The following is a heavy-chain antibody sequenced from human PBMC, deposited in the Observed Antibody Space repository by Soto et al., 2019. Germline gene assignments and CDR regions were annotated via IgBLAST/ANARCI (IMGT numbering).Heavy chain of an antibody. CDR3: ARGCYGSSWDAGTWFYFDY. CDR1: GGSFSGYY. D-gene: IGHD6-13*01. Sequence: QVQLQQWGAGLLKPSETLSLTCAVYGGSFSGYYWSWIRQPPGKGLEWIGEINHSGSTNYNPSLKSRATISVDTDKNQFSLKLRSVTAADTAVYYCARGCYGSSWDAGTWFYFDYWGQGTLVTVSS. J-gene: IGHJ4*02. CDR2: INHSGST. V-gene: IGHV4-34*01.